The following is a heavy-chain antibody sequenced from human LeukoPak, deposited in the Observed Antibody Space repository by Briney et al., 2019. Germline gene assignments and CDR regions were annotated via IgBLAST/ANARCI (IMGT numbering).Heavy chain of an antibody. CDR2: TYYRSKWNH. CDR3: ARNLRPDFDY. CDR1: GDRVYSGSSA. J-gene: IGHJ4*02. Sequence: SQTLSLTCAIPGDRVYSGSSAWSWIRQSPSRRLEWLGRTYYRSKWNHDYAESVKSRITLNPDTPKNEFSLQLNSVTPQDTAVYYCARNLRPDFDYWGQGTLVTVSS. V-gene: IGHV6-1*01.